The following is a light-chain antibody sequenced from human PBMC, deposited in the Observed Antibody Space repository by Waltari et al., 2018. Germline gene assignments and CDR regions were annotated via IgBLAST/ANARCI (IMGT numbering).Light chain of an antibody. CDR3: GAWDTSLTAYV. J-gene: IGLJ1*01. V-gene: IGLV1-51*01. CDR2: DAY. Sequence: QSVLTQPPSVSATPGQKVTISCSGSTSNIGNEFVSWYQQLPGTVPKLLVYDAYKRPPGIPDRFSCSKSGTSATLDSTGLQTGDEAHYYCGAWDTSLTAYVFGTGTEVTVL. CDR1: TSNIGNEF.